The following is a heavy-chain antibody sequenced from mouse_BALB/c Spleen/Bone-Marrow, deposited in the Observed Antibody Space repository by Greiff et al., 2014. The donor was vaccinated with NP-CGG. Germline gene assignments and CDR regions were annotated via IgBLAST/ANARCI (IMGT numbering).Heavy chain of an antibody. CDR2: ISTYSGNT. V-gene: IGHV1-67*01. CDR3: ARDISGYVRAMDY. Sequence: QVQLQQSGPELVSPGVSVKISCKASGYTFTDYAIHWVKQGHSKRLEWIGIISTYSGNTNYYQKFKGKAAMTVDKSSSTAYMELARLTSEDSAIYYCARDISGYVRAMDYWGQGTSVTVSS. CDR1: GYTFTDYA. J-gene: IGHJ4*01. D-gene: IGHD3-2*01.